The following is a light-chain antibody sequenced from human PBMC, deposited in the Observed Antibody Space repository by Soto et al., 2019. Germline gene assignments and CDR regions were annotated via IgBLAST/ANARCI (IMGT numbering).Light chain of an antibody. CDR1: SSDIGGFYH. CDR2: DVS. CDR3: SSYTSSSSYV. V-gene: IGLV2-14*03. J-gene: IGLJ1*01. Sequence: QSALTQPASVSDSPGQSITISCIGTSSDIGGFYHVSWHQQHPGKAPKLIIYDVSNRPSGVSNRFSGSKTGNTASLINSGLQAEDEADYYCSSYTSSSSYVFGSGTKVTVL.